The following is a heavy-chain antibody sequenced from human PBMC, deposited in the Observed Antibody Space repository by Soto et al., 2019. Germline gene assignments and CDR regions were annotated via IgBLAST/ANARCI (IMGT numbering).Heavy chain of an antibody. D-gene: IGHD2-15*01. CDR1: GFTFSSYG. Sequence: GGSLRLSCAASGFTFSSYGMSWVRQAPGKGLEWVSAISGSGGSTYYADTVQGRFTISRDNSKNTLYLQMNSLRAEDTAVYYCAKGYCSGGSCSNWFDPWGQGTLVTVSS. CDR3: AKGYCSGGSCSNWFDP. CDR2: ISGSGGST. J-gene: IGHJ5*02. V-gene: IGHV3-23*01.